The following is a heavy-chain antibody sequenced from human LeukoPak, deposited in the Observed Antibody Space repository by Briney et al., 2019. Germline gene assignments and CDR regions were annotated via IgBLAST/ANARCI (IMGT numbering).Heavy chain of an antibody. CDR2: ISYDGSNK. J-gene: IGHJ4*02. V-gene: IGHV3-30*03. D-gene: IGHD5-18*01. CDR3: ARGGSDTAMAHDY. Sequence: GGSLRLSCAFFGSTFSSYGMHWVRQAPGKGLEWVAVISYDGSNKYYIDSVKGRFTISRDNSKNTLYLQLNSLRAEDTAVYFCARGGSDTAMAHDYWGQGTLVTVSS. CDR1: GSTFSSYG.